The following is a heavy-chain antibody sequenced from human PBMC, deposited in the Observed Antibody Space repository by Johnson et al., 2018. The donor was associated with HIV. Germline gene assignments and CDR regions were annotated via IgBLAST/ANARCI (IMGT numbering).Heavy chain of an antibody. J-gene: IGHJ3*02. CDR1: RFTFSSYW. CDR3: ARSPTDYYDSRGAFDI. V-gene: IGHV3-7*01. Sequence: EVQLVESGGGVVQPGGSLRLSCAASRFTFSSYWMNWVRQAPGKGLEWVANIKQDGNEKYYVDSVKGRFTISRDNAKNSLYLQMNSLRAEDKAVYYCARSPTDYYDSRGAFDIWGRGTMVTVSS. D-gene: IGHD3-22*01. CDR2: IKQDGNEK.